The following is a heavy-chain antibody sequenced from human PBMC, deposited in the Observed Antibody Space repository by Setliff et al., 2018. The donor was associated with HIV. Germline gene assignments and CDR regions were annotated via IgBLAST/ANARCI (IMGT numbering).Heavy chain of an antibody. Sequence: SETLSLTCAVYGGSFSGYYWNWIRQPPGKRLEWIGSIYYSGNTYYNPSPKSRVTISVDTSKNQFFLKLRSVTAADTAVYYCEVAGQWGQGTLVTVSS. D-gene: IGHD6-19*01. V-gene: IGHV4-34*01. CDR1: GGSFSGYY. J-gene: IGHJ4*02. CDR2: IYYSGNT. CDR3: EVAGQ.